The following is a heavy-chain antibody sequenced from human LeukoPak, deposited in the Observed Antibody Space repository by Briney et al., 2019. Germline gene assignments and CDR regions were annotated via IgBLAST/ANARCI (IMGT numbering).Heavy chain of an antibody. Sequence: PGRSLRLSCAASGFTFSSYGMHWVRQAPGKGLEWVAVISYDGSNKYYADSVKGRFIISRDNSKNTLYLQMNSLRAEDTAVYYCAKAMDFDYWGQGTLVTVSS. V-gene: IGHV3-30*18. D-gene: IGHD2-8*01. J-gene: IGHJ4*02. CDR2: ISYDGSNK. CDR1: GFTFSSYG. CDR3: AKAMDFDY.